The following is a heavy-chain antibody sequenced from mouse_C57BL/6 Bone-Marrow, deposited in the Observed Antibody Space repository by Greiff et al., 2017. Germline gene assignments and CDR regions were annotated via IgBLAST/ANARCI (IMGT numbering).Heavy chain of an antibody. V-gene: IGHV1-64*01. CDR1: GYTFTSYW. CDR3: ARPIYYYGSSYPFDD. D-gene: IGHD1-1*01. CDR2: IHPNSGST. J-gene: IGHJ2*01. Sequence: QVQLQQPGAELVKPGASVKLSCKASGYTFTSYWMHWVKQRPGQGLEWIGMIHPNSGSTNYNEKFKSKATLTVDKSSSTAYMQLSSLTSEDSAVYYGARPIYYYGSSYPFDDWGQGTTLTVSS.